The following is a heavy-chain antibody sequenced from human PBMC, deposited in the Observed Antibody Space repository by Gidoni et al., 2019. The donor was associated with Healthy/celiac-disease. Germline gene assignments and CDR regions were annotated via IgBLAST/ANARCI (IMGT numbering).Heavy chain of an antibody. CDR1: GDSISSYF. J-gene: IGHJ5*02. D-gene: IGHD2-8*02. V-gene: IGHV4-59*08. CDR3: ARGIWDCTGGICRIGWFDP. Sequence: QVQLQESGPGLVKPSETLSLTRTVSGDSISSYFWSWIRQPPGKGLEWIGYIYYSGSTNYNPSLKSRVTISVDTSKNQFALKLSSVTAADTAVYYCARGIWDCTGGICRIGWFDPWGQGTLVTVSS. CDR2: IYYSGST.